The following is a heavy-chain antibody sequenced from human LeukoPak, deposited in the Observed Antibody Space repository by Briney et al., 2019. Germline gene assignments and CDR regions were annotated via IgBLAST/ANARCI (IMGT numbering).Heavy chain of an antibody. CDR2: ILYDGTNK. V-gene: IGHV3-30-3*01. D-gene: IGHD6-19*01. CDR1: GFTFSSYA. J-gene: IGHJ4*02. CDR3: ARDRYSSGWYGDFDC. Sequence: GGSLRLSCAASGFTFSSYAMHWVRQAPGKGLEWVAVILYDGTNKYYLDSVKGRFTISRDNSKNTLYLQMNSLRAEDTAVYYCARDRYSSGWYGDFDCWGQGTLVTVSS.